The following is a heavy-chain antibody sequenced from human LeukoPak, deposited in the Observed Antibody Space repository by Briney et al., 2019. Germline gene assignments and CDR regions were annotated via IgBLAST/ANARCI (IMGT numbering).Heavy chain of an antibody. CDR3: SKERASVASLFDY. D-gene: IGHD5-12*01. Sequence: PGGSLRHSCAASGFTFDYYAMHWLRQAPGEGVEWVSCISLNRCSLDYAHSVQGRFTITSDNTKKPVFLHTNRFSAEDTALYYFSKERASVASLFDYWGQGTLVTVSS. CDR1: GFTFDYYA. J-gene: IGHJ4*02. CDR2: ISLNRCSL. V-gene: IGHV3-9*01.